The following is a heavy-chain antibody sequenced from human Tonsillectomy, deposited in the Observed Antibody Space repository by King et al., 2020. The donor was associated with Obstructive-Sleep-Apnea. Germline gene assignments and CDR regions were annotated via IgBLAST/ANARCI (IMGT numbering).Heavy chain of an antibody. Sequence: QLVESGGGVVQPGGSLRLSCAASGFTFSSYGMHWVRQAPGKGLEWVAFIRYDGSNKYYADSVKGRFTISRDNSKNTLYLQMNSLRAEDTAVYYCAKNRIAAAGTSYYYYYGMDVWGKGTTVTVSS. V-gene: IGHV3-30*02. CDR2: IRYDGSNK. J-gene: IGHJ6*04. D-gene: IGHD6-13*01. CDR3: AKNRIAAAGTSYYYYYGMDV. CDR1: GFTFSSYG.